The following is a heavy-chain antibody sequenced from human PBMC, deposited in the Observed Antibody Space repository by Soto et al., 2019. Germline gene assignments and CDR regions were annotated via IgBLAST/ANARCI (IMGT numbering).Heavy chain of an antibody. CDR3: ARAVYGDYVSQHYYYYMDV. CDR1: GYTFTSYG. D-gene: IGHD4-17*01. CDR2: INPNSGGT. V-gene: IGHV1-2*04. J-gene: IGHJ6*03. Sequence: GASVKVSCKASGYTFTSYGISWVRQAPGQGLEWMGWINPNSGGTNYAQKFQGWVTMTRDTSISTAYMELSRLRSDDTAVYYCARAVYGDYVSQHYYYYMDVWGKGTTVTVSS.